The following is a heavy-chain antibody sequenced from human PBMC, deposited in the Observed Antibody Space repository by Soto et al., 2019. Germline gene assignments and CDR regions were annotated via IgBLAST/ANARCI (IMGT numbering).Heavy chain of an antibody. CDR2: IYSGGST. V-gene: IGHV3-53*04. J-gene: IGHJ4*02. D-gene: IGHD2-2*01. CDR3: ARDGGYCSSTSCYAY. Sequence: EVQLVESGGGLVQPGASLRLSCAASGFTVSSNYMSWVRQAPGKGLEWVSVIYSGGSTYYADSVKGRFTISRHNSKNTLYLQMNSLRAEDTAVYYCARDGGYCSSTSCYAYWGQGTLVTVSS. CDR1: GFTVSSNY.